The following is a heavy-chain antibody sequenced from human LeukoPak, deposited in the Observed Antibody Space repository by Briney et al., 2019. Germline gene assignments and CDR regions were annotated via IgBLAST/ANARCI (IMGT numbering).Heavy chain of an antibody. J-gene: IGHJ4*02. D-gene: IGHD3-3*01. CDR1: GYTFTGYY. Sequence: ASVKVSCKASGYTFTGYYMHWVRQAPGQGLEWMGWINPNSGGTNYAQKFQGRVTMTRDTSISTAYMELSRLRSDDTAVYYCARELGYDFWSGYPDYWGQGTLVTVSS. CDR2: INPNSGGT. V-gene: IGHV1-2*02. CDR3: ARELGYDFWSGYPDY.